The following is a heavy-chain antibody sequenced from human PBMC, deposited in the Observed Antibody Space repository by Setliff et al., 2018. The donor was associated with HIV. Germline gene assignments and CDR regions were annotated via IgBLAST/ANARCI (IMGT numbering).Heavy chain of an antibody. V-gene: IGHV4-59*08. CDR3: ARVSSSYYFLGAFGS. D-gene: IGHD6-13*01. CDR1: GDSMDNDY. CDR2: VHYAGSA. J-gene: IGHJ4*02. Sequence: PSETLSLTCSVSGDSMDNDYWSWVRQPPGKGLEWIGFVHYAGSATYNPSLKSRVTISRDRSKKQFSLNLRSATAADTAVYYCARVSSSYYFLGAFGSWGQGALVTVSS.